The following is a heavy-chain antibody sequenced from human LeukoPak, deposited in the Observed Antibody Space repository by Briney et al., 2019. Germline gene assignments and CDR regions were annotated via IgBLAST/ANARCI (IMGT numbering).Heavy chain of an antibody. D-gene: IGHD6-19*01. V-gene: IGHV4-34*01. Sequence: SETLSLTCAVYGGSFSGYYWSWIRQPPGKGLEWIGEINHSGSTNYNPSLKSRVTISVDTSKNQFSLKLSSVTAADTAVYYCARRGPRGYSSGRSRANWFDPWGQGTLVTVSS. CDR1: GGSFSGYY. J-gene: IGHJ5*02. CDR2: INHSGST. CDR3: ARRGPRGYSSGRSRANWFDP.